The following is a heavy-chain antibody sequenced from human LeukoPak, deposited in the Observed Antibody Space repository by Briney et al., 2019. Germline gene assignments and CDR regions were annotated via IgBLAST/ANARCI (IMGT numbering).Heavy chain of an antibody. D-gene: IGHD3-10*01. J-gene: IGHJ4*02. V-gene: IGHV4-4*07. Sequence: SETLSLTCSVPDGSISGYYWSWIRQPAGKGLECIGRISSSGSTNYNPSLKSRVTMSVDTSKNQFFLKLSSVTAADTAVYYCARSPRRPHFYSSGSYYYYFDYWGQGTLVTVSS. CDR3: ARSPRRPHFYSSGSYYYYFDY. CDR1: DGSISGYY. CDR2: ISSSGST.